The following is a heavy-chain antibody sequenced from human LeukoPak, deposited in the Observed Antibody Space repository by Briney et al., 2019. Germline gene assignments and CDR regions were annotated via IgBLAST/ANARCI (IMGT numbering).Heavy chain of an antibody. J-gene: IGHJ4*02. CDR1: GFTFSSYA. V-gene: IGHV3-23*01. CDR2: ISGSGYST. Sequence: GGSLRLSCAASGFTFSSYAMSWVRQAPGKGLAWVSAISGSGYSTYYTDSVKGRFTISRDNSKNTLYLQLNSLRAGDTAIYYCAKGLVAEHYFDCWGQGTLVTVSS. CDR3: AKGLVAEHYFDC. D-gene: IGHD1/OR15-1a*01.